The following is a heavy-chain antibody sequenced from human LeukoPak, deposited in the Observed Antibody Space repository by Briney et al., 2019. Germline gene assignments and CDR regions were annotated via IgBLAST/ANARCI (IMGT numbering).Heavy chain of an antibody. CDR2: IWSDGSNK. CDR1: GFTFSHYG. D-gene: IGHD4-11*01. Sequence: ERSLRLSCIASGFTFSHYGFHWVRQAPGKGLEWVAVIWSDGSNKYYGDSVKGRFIIYRDDSQNTVYLQMNSLRAEDTAVYYCAKDARRGFDYSNSLEYWGQGSLVTVSS. V-gene: IGHV3-33*06. J-gene: IGHJ4*02. CDR3: AKDARRGFDYSNSLEY.